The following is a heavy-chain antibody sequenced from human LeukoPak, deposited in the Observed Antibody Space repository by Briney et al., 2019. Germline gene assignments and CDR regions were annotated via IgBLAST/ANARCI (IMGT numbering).Heavy chain of an antibody. CDR3: ARVRAYDFWSGYYTGTGYFDY. J-gene: IGHJ4*02. CDR1: GGSISSYY. Sequence: SETLSLTCTVSGGSISSYYWSRIRQPPGKGLEWIGYNYYSGSTNYNPSLKSRVTISVDTSKNQFSLKLSSVTAADTAVYYCARVRAYDFWSGYYTGTGYFDYWGQGTLVTVSS. V-gene: IGHV4-59*01. D-gene: IGHD3-3*01. CDR2: NYYSGST.